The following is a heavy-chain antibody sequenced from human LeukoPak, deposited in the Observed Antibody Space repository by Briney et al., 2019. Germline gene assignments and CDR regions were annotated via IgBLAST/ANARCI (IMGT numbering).Heavy chain of an antibody. J-gene: IGHJ4*02. CDR3: ARDGGSGSYYNVPVYYFDY. CDR2: TYYRSKWYN. CDR1: GDSVSSNSAA. Sequence: SQTLSLTCAISGDSVSSNSAAWNWIRQSPSRGLEWLGRTYYRSKWYNDYAVSVKSRITINPDTSKNQFSLQLNSVTPEDTAVYYCARDGGSGSYYNVPVYYFDYWGQGTLVTVSS. V-gene: IGHV6-1*01. D-gene: IGHD3-10*01.